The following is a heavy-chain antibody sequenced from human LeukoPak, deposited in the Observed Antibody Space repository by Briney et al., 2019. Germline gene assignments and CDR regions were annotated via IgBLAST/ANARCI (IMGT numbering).Heavy chain of an antibody. V-gene: IGHV3-23*01. CDR1: GFTFSNYG. CDR2: ITGSGATT. J-gene: IGHJ4*02. Sequence: GGTLRLSCAASGFTFSNYGMSWVPQTPGKGLEWVSAITGSGATTYYPDSVKGRFTISRDNSKNTLYLQINSLRAEDTAIYYCAIDRLGATAWFDYWGQGTLVTVSS. D-gene: IGHD1-26*01. CDR3: AIDRLGATAWFDY.